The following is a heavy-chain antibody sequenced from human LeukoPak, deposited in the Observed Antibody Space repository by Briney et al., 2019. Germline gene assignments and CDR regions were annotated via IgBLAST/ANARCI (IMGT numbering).Heavy chain of an antibody. CDR1: GYSFTSYW. CDR3: ARYPSHTAMVYYFDY. J-gene: IGHJ4*02. CDR2: IYPGDSDT. D-gene: IGHD5-18*01. Sequence: GESLKISCKGSGYSFTSYWIGWVRQLPGKGLEWMGIIYPGDSDTRYSPSFQGQVTISADKSISTAYLQWSSLKASDTAMYYCARYPSHTAMVYYFDYWGQGTLVTVSS. V-gene: IGHV5-51*01.